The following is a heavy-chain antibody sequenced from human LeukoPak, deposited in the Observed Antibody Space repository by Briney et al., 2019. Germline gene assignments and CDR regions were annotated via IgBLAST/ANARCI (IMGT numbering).Heavy chain of an antibody. V-gene: IGHV4-59*12. Sequence: SETLSLTCTVSGGSISSYSWNWIRQPPGRGLEWIGDIYYSGITNYNPSLKSRVTISVDTSKNQFSLKLSSVTAADTAVYYCARATDLVVVAASVVAFDIGGQGTMVTVSS. CDR2: IYYSGIT. J-gene: IGHJ3*02. CDR3: ARATDLVVVAASVVAFDI. CDR1: GGSISSYS. D-gene: IGHD2-15*01.